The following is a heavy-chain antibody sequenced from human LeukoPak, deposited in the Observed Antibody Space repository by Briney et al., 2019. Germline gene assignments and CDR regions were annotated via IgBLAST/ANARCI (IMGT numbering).Heavy chain of an antibody. CDR1: GFTFSSYG. CDR3: AKAPRANYDFWSGYLAAFDY. J-gene: IGHJ4*02. Sequence: PGGSLRLSCAASGFTFSSYGMSWVRQAPGRGLERVSAISGSGGSTYYADSVKGRFTISRDNSKNTLYLQMNSLRAEDTAVYYCAKAPRANYDFWSGYLAAFDYWGQGTLVTVSS. V-gene: IGHV3-23*01. CDR2: ISGSGGST. D-gene: IGHD3-3*01.